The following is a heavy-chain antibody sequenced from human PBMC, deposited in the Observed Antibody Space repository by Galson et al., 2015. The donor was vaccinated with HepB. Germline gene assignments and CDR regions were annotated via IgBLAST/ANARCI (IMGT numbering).Heavy chain of an antibody. J-gene: IGHJ4*02. V-gene: IGHV3-15*07. D-gene: IGHD4-17*01. Sequence: LSCAASGFTFSNAWMNWVRQAPGKGLEWVGRIKSKTDGGTTDYAAPVKGRFTISRDDSKNTLYLQMNSLKTEDTAVYYCTTDRSYGDYVSVDYWGQGTLVTVSS. CDR3: TTDRSYGDYVSVDY. CDR1: GFTFSNAW. CDR2: IKSKTDGGTT.